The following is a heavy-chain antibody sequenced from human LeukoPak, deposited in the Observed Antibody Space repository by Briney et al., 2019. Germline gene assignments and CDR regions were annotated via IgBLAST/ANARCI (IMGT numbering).Heavy chain of an antibody. J-gene: IGHJ5*02. CDR2: IYPGDSVT. CDR1: TYNFGNYW. CDR3: GRREYYGVWLDP. V-gene: IGHV5-51*01. Sequence: GDSLKISCKTPTYNFGNYWIGRVRNMPGKGLEGVAMIYPGDSVTMYNPSYEGQFIISVETSITTVYLQWRSLKPSEPALYYCGRREYYGVWLDPGGERTLVTVSS. D-gene: IGHD3-10*01.